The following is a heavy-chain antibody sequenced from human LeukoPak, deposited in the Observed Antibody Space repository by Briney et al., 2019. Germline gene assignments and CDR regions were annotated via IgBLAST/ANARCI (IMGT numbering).Heavy chain of an antibody. V-gene: IGHV4-39*07. D-gene: IGHD3-9*01. CDR2: IYYSGST. CDR3: ARDNFDWLLSGYFDL. Sequence: SETLSLTCTVSGGSISSSSYYWGWIRQPPGKGLEWIGSIYYSGSTYYNPSLKSRVTTSVDTSKNQFSLKLSSVTAADTAVYYCARDNFDWLLSGYFDLWGRGTLVTVSS. CDR1: GGSISSSSYY. J-gene: IGHJ2*01.